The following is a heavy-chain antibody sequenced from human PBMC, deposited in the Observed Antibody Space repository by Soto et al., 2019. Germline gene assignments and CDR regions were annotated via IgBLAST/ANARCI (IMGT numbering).Heavy chain of an antibody. CDR1: GYTLTELS. V-gene: IGHV1-24*01. D-gene: IGHD3-3*01. CDR3: ATVRGYDFWSGYFWFDP. CDR2: FDPEDGET. Sequence: ASVKVSCKVSGYTLTELSMHWVRQAPGKGLEWMGGFDPEDGETIYAQKFQGRVTMTEDTSTDTAYMELSSLRSEDTAVYYCATVRGYDFWSGYFWFDPWGQGTLVTVSS. J-gene: IGHJ5*02.